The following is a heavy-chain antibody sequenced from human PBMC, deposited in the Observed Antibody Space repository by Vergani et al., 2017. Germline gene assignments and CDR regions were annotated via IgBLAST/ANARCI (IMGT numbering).Heavy chain of an antibody. CDR3: ARASLRALVGYYYYMDV. J-gene: IGHJ6*03. Sequence: QVQLQESGPGLVKPSQTLSLTCSVSGASISSGGYYWSWIRQFPGKGLEWIGYIFPSGNSDYNPSLKNRVSISLDKSKNQFSLWVNSVTAADTAVYFCARASLRALVGYYYYMDVWGKGKTVVVSS. CDR2: IFPSGNS. D-gene: IGHD3-16*02. V-gene: IGHV4-30-2*06. CDR1: GASISSGGYY.